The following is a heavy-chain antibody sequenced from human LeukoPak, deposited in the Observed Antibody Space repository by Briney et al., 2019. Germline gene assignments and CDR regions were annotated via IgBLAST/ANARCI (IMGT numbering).Heavy chain of an antibody. CDR2: ISGSGGST. CDR1: GFTFSSYA. D-gene: IGHD5-18*01. V-gene: IGHV3-23*01. J-gene: IGHJ4*02. Sequence: PGGSLRLSCAASGFTFSSYAMSWVRQAPGKGLEWVSAISGSGGSTYYADSVKGRFTISRDNSKSTLYLQMNSLRAEDTAVYYCAKPLLDTAMATGFDYWGQGTLVTVSS. CDR3: AKPLLDTAMATGFDY.